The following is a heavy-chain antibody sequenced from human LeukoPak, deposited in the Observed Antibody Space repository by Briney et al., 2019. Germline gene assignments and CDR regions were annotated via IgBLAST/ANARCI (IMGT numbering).Heavy chain of an antibody. J-gene: IGHJ3*02. CDR2: VSDSGST. D-gene: IGHD5-18*01. CDR1: GGSISSYY. Sequence: SETLSLTCTVSGGSISSYYWSWIRQPPGKRLEWMGYVSDSGSTNYNPSLKSRVAISVDTSKNQFSLNLNSVTAADTAVYYCAREVQLWAEGDAFDIWGQGTMVTVSS. V-gene: IGHV4-59*01. CDR3: AREVQLWAEGDAFDI.